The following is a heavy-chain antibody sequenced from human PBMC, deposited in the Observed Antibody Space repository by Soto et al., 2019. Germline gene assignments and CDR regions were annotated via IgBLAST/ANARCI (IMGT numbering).Heavy chain of an antibody. CDR2: IYSGGST. CDR1: GFTVSSNY. D-gene: IGHD6-19*01. V-gene: IGHV3-53*01. CDR3: ARDFEDSSGWYGY. Sequence: EVQLVESGGGLIQPGGSLRLSCAASGFTVSSNYMSWVRQAPGKGLEWVSVIYSGGSTYYADSVKGRFTISRDNSKNTLYLQMNSLRAEDTAVYYCARDFEDSSGWYGYWGQGTLVTVSS. J-gene: IGHJ4*02.